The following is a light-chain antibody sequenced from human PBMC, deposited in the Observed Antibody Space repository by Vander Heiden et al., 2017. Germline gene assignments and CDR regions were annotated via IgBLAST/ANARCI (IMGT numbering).Light chain of an antibody. CDR1: QNIDGF. Sequence: DTQLTQSPSSLSASVGDRVTISCRASQNIDGFVNWYQQKPGKAPKLLIFAGASLQTGVPSRFSGRASGTHFTLTISGLQPDDFVSYYCQQSYSTPLVFGGGTKVEVK. J-gene: IGKJ4*01. V-gene: IGKV1-39*01. CDR2: AGA. CDR3: QQSYSTPLV.